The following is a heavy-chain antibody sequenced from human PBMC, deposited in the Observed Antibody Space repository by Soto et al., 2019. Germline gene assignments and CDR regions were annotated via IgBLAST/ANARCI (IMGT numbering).Heavy chain of an antibody. D-gene: IGHD3-9*01. V-gene: IGHV1-46*01. CDR3: ARGCYDILTGYFAYFAY. Sequence: AAVKVSCKASGYTFTDYYIHWVRQAPGQGLEWMGLINPSGGNIKYAQNFQGRVTMTRDTSTSTVYMELSSLKSEGTAVYYCARGCYDILTGYFAYFAYWGQGTLVPVSS. CDR1: GYTFTDYY. J-gene: IGHJ4*02. CDR2: INPSGGNI.